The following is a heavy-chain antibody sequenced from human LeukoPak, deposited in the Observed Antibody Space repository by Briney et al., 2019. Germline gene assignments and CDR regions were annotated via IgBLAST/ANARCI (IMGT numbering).Heavy chain of an antibody. D-gene: IGHD3-10*01. Sequence: ETLSLTCTVSGYSISSGYYWGWIRQPPGKGLEWVGRIRSTANGYATAYAASVKGRFTISRDDSKNTAYLQMDSLKTEDTAVYYCTGNYYGSGSYADFDYWGQGTLVTVSS. CDR3: TGNYYGSGSYADFDY. CDR1: GYSISSGYY. V-gene: IGHV3-73*01. J-gene: IGHJ4*02. CDR2: IRSTANGYAT.